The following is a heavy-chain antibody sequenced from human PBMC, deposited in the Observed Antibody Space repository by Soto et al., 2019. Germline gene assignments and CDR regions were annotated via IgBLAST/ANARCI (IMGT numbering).Heavy chain of an antibody. J-gene: IGHJ4*02. V-gene: IGHV1-69*02. CDR1: GGTFSSYT. CDR3: ALPQGSGSSALYY. Sequence: GASVKVSCKASGGTFSSYTISWVRQAPGQGLEWMGRIIPILGIANYAQKFQGRVTITADKSTSTAYMELSSLRSEDTAVYYCALPQGSGSSALYYRGQGTLVTVSS. CDR2: IIPILGIA. D-gene: IGHD3-10*01.